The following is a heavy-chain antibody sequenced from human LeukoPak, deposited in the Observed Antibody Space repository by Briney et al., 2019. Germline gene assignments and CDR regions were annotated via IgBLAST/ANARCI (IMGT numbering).Heavy chain of an antibody. CDR2: ISWNSGSI. CDR1: GFTFDDYA. J-gene: IGHJ5*02. D-gene: IGHD3-22*01. Sequence: GRSLRLSCAASGFTFDDYAMHWVRQAPGKGLEWVSGISWNSGSIGYADSVKGRFTISRDNAKNSLYLQMNSLRAEDTALYYCAKGPDYDSSGFNWFDPWGQGTLVTVSS. CDR3: AKGPDYDSSGFNWFDP. V-gene: IGHV3-9*01.